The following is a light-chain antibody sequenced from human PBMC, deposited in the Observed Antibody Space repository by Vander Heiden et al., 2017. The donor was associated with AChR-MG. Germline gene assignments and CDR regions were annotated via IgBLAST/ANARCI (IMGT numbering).Light chain of an antibody. CDR3: QQYSRSQT. J-gene: IGKJ1*01. CDR2: GAS. V-gene: IGKV3-20*01. CDR1: QPLSNIY. Sequence: EIVLTQSPGNLYLSPGEGASLSCRASQPLSNIYLAWYQQKPGQAPRLLISGASSRATGIPDRFSGSGSGTDFTLTISRLEPEDFAVYYCQQYSRSQTFGQGTKVEIK.